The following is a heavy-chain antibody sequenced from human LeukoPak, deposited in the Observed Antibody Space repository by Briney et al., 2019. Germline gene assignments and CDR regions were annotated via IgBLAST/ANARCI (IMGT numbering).Heavy chain of an antibody. V-gene: IGHV3-23*01. Sequence: GGSLRLSCAASGFTFSSYAMNWVRQAPGKGLEWVSTVSGSGTITYYAGSVKGRFTISRDNPKNTLYLQMNSLRAEDTAVYYCAKADSYYDLLTCFDFWGQGTLVTVSS. CDR1: GFTFSSYA. D-gene: IGHD3-9*01. CDR2: VSGSGTIT. J-gene: IGHJ4*02. CDR3: AKADSYYDLLTCFDF.